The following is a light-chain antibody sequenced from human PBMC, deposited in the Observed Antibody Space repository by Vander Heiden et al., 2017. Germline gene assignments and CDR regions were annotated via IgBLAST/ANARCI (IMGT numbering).Light chain of an antibody. V-gene: IGKV3-11*01. Sequence: IVLTQSPATLSLSPGERATLSCRASQSVSSYLAWYQQKPGQAPRLLIYDASNRATGIPARFSGSGSGTDFTLTISSLEPEDFAVDYCQQRSNWAPKYTFGQGTKLEIK. CDR3: QQRSNWAPKYT. CDR2: DAS. CDR1: QSVSSY. J-gene: IGKJ2*01.